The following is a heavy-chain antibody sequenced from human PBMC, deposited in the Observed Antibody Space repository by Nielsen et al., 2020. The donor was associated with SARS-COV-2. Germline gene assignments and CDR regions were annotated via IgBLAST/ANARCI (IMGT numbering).Heavy chain of an antibody. Sequence: GESLKISCAASGFTFNNYAMSWVRQAPGKGLEWVSCISSSGGSTYYADSVKGRFTISRDNSKNTLYLQMNSLRAEDTAVYYCAKDKYQLLNYGMDVWGQGTTVTVSS. V-gene: IGHV3-23*01. J-gene: IGHJ6*02. CDR1: GFTFNNYA. D-gene: IGHD2-2*01. CDR2: ISSSGGST. CDR3: AKDKYQLLNYGMDV.